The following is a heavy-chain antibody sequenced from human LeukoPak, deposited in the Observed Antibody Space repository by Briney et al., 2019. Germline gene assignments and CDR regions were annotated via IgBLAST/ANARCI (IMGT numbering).Heavy chain of an antibody. D-gene: IGHD6-19*01. CDR1: GGTFSSYA. CDR2: IIPIFGTA. CDR3: ARSSPSSLTIRQVAGINYFDY. J-gene: IGHJ4*02. Sequence: GASVKVSCKASGGTFSSYAISWVRQAPGQGLEWMGGIIPIFGTANYAQKFQGRVTITADKSTSTAYMELSSLRSEDTAVYYCARSSPSSLTIRQVAGINYFDYWGQGTLVTVSS. V-gene: IGHV1-69*06.